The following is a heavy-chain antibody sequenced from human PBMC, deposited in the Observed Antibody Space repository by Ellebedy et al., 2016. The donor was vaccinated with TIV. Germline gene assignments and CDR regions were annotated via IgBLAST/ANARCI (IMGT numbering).Heavy chain of an antibody. CDR3: ARGYIHYYDSSGSFDY. J-gene: IGHJ4*02. Sequence: MPSETLSLTCTVSGGLISSYYWSWIWQPPGKGLVWIGYIYSSGSTNYNPSIKSRVTISVDTSKNQFSLKLSSVTAADTAVYYCARGYIHYYDSSGSFDYWGQGTLVTVSS. V-gene: IGHV4-59*01. CDR2: IYSSGST. D-gene: IGHD3-22*01. CDR1: GGLISSYY.